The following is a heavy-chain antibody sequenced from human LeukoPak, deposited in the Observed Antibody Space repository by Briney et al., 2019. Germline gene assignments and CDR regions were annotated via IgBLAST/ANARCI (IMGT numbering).Heavy chain of an antibody. CDR2: MNPNSGNT. D-gene: IGHD6-19*01. V-gene: IGHV1-8*01. CDR3: ARSVRGSGWYSWFDP. Sequence: ASVKVSCKASGYTFTSYDTNWVRQATGQGLEWMGWMNPNSGNTGYAQKFQGRVTMTRNTSISTAYMELSSLRSEDTAVYYCARSVRGSGWYSWFDPWGQGTLVTVSS. CDR1: GYTFTSYD. J-gene: IGHJ5*02.